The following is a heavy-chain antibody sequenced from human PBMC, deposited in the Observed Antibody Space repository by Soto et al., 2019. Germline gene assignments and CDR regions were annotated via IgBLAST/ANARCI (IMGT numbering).Heavy chain of an antibody. CDR2: MSYDGKNK. J-gene: IGHJ6*01. CDR1: GFTFSSYA. Sequence: QVQLVESGGGVVQPGRSLRLSCAASGFTFSSYAMHWVRQAPGKGLEWVAVMSYDGKNKYYADSVKGRLTISRDNSKNTLYLQMNSLRPEDTAVYYCAKGQHCSTTSCHFYYYGMDVW. V-gene: IGHV3-30*18. CDR3: AKGQHCSTTSCHFYYYGMDV. D-gene: IGHD2-2*01.